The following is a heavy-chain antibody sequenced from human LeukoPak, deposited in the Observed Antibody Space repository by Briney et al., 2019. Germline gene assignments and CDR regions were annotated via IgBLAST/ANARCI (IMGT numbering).Heavy chain of an antibody. Sequence: SESLSLTCTVSGGSISSYYWSWIRQPPGKGLEWIGYTYYSGSTNYNPSLKSRVTISVDTSKNQFSLKLSSVTAADTAVYYCARDWFGEGNNWFDPWGQGTLVTVSS. CDR2: TYYSGST. CDR3: ARDWFGEGNNWFDP. D-gene: IGHD3-10*01. J-gene: IGHJ5*02. CDR1: GGSISSYY. V-gene: IGHV4-59*01.